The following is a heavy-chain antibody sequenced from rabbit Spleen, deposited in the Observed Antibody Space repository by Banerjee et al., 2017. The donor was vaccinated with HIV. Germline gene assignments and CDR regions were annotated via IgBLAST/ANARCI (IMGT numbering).Heavy chain of an antibody. CDR1: GFSFSGSLY. CDR2: IYVVGSSGST. CDR3: ARDLAAVIGWNLAL. V-gene: IGHV1S40*01. D-gene: IGHD1-1*01. J-gene: IGHJ4*01. Sequence: QSLEESGGDLVKPGTSLTLTCKASGFSFSGSLYACWVRQAPGKGLEWIACIYVVGSSGSTFYASWAKGRFTISKTSSTTVTLQMTSLTVADTATYFCARDLAAVIGWNLALWGQGTLVTVS.